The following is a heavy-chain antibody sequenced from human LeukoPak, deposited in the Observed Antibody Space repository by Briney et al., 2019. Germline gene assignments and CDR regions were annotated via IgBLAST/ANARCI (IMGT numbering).Heavy chain of an antibody. CDR1: GFTFSSYW. CDR3: ARDRYCSSTSCSTNNWFDP. V-gene: IGHV3-7*01. Sequence: PGGSLRLSCAASGFTFSSYWMSWVRQAPGKGLEWVANIKQDGSEKYYVDSVKCRFTISRHNAKNSLYVQMNSLRAEDTAVYYCARDRYCSSTSCSTNNWFDPWGQGTLVTVSS. CDR2: IKQDGSEK. J-gene: IGHJ5*02. D-gene: IGHD2-2*01.